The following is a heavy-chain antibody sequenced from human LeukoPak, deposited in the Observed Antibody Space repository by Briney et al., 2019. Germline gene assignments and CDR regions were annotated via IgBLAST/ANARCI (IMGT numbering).Heavy chain of an antibody. CDR1: GGSFSGYY. V-gene: IGHV4-34*01. CDR3: AHVVWGSYRYTRPRRGWFDP. Sequence: SETLSLTCAVYGGSFSGYYWSWIRQPPGKGLEWIGEINHSGSTNYNPSLKSRVTISVDTSKNQFSLKLSSGTAADTAVYYCAHVVWGSYRYTRPRRGWFDPWGQGTLVTVSS. J-gene: IGHJ5*02. D-gene: IGHD3-16*02. CDR2: INHSGST.